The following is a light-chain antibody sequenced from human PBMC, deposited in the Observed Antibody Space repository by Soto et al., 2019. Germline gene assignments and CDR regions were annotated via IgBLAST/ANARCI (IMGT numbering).Light chain of an antibody. V-gene: IGKV3-11*01. CDR2: DAS. CDR1: QSVSSY. Sequence: EIVLTQSPGTLSLSPGERATLSCRASQSVSSYLAWYQQKPGQAPRLLIYDASNWASGIPARFSGSGSGTDFTLTISSLEPEDFAVYYCQQRSNWSRTFGQGTKVDIK. CDR3: QQRSNWSRT. J-gene: IGKJ1*01.